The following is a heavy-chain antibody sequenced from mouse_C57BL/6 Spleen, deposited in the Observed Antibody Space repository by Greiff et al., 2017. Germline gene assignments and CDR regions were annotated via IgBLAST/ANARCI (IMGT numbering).Heavy chain of an antibody. Sequence: QVQLQQSGAELVKPGASVKMSCKASGYTFTTYPIEWMKQNHGKSLEWIGNFHPYNDDTKYNEKFKGKATLTVEKSSSTVYLELSRLPSYDSADYYCARRGPNYSNYDLGNCDDWGQGTTLTVSS. D-gene: IGHD2-5*01. J-gene: IGHJ2*01. CDR1: GYTFTTYP. V-gene: IGHV1-47*01. CDR2: FHPYNDDT. CDR3: ARRGPNYSNYDLGNCDD.